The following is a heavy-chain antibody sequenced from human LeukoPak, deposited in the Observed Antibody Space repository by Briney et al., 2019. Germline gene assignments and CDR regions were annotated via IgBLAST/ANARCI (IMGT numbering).Heavy chain of an antibody. D-gene: IGHD3-9*01. V-gene: IGHV4-59*01. J-gene: IGHJ6*03. CDR3: ARAPQDILTGYPYYMDV. Sequence: PSETLSLTCTVSGGSISSYYWSWIWQPPGKGLEWIGYIYYSGSTNYNPSLKSRVTISVDTSKNQFSLKLSSVTAADTAVYYCARAPQDILTGYPYYMDVWGKGTTVTISS. CDR1: GGSISSYY. CDR2: IYYSGST.